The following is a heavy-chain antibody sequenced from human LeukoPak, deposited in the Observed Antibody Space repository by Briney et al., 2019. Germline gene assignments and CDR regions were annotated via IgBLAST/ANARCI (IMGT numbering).Heavy chain of an antibody. CDR3: ARQPLGTYYYDSSGYPPFDY. Sequence: SVKVSCKASGGTFSSYAISWVRQAPGQGLEWMGRIIPIFGTANYAQKFQGRVTITTDESTSTAYMELSSLRSEDTAVYYCARQPLGTYYYDSSGYPPFDYWGQGTLVTISS. D-gene: IGHD3-22*01. V-gene: IGHV1-69*05. CDR2: IIPIFGTA. J-gene: IGHJ4*02. CDR1: GGTFSSYA.